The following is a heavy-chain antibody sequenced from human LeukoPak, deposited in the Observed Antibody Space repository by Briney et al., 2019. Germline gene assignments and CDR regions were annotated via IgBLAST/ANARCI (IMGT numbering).Heavy chain of an antibody. J-gene: IGHJ4*02. CDR1: GFTFSSYW. D-gene: IGHD1-26*01. CDR2: ISSSSSYI. Sequence: GGSLRLSCATSGFTFSSYWMHWVRQAPGKGLEWVSSISSSSSYIYYADSVKGRFTISRDNAKNSLYLQMNSLRAEDTAVYYCARAKVGATDDYWGQGTLVTVSS. V-gene: IGHV3-21*01. CDR3: ARAKVGATDDY.